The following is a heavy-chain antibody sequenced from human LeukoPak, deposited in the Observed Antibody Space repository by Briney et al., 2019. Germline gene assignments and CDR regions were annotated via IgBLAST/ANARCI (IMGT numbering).Heavy chain of an antibody. V-gene: IGHV3-53*01. CDR1: GFTVSSNY. CDR2: IYSGGST. Sequence: QAGGSLRLSCAASGFTVSSNYMSWVRQAAGKGLEWVSVIYSGGSTYYADSVRGRFSISRDNSKNTLYLQMDSLRAEDTAVYYCARGDGFWSGYDYWGQGTLVTVSS. J-gene: IGHJ4*02. CDR3: ARGDGFWSGYDY. D-gene: IGHD3-3*01.